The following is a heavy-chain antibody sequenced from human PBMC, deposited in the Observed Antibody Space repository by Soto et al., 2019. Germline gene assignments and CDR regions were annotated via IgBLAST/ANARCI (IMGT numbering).Heavy chain of an antibody. CDR1: GFTFSSYG. CDR2: ISYDGSNK. J-gene: IGHJ4*02. D-gene: IGHD5-12*01. V-gene: IGHV3-30*18. Sequence: GGSLRLSCAASGFTFSSYGMHWVRQAPGKGLEWVAVISYDGSNKYYADSVKGQFTISRDNSKNTLYLQMNSLRAEDTAVYYCAKDLRWLRRGGYYFDYWGQGTLVTVSS. CDR3: AKDLRWLRRGGYYFDY.